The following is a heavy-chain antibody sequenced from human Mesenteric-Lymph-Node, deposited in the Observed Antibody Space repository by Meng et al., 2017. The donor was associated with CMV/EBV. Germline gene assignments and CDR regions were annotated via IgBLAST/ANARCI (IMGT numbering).Heavy chain of an antibody. CDR1: GFTVSSNY. D-gene: IGHD1-26*01. V-gene: IGHV3-53*01. J-gene: IGHJ4*02. CDR3: ARSTGSYDFDY. Sequence: GESLKISCAASGFTVSSNYMSWVRQAPGKGLEWVSVIYSGGSTYYADSVKGRFTISRDNSKNTLYLQMNSLRAEDTAVYYCARSTGSYDFDYWGQGTLVTVPQ. CDR2: IYSGGST.